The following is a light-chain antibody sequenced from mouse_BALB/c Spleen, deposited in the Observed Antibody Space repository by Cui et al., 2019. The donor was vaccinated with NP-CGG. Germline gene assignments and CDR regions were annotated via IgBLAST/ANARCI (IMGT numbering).Light chain of an antibody. V-gene: IGLV1*01. CDR3: ALWSSNHWV. CDR1: TGAVTSNNY. CDR2: GTK. J-gene: IGLJ1*01. Sequence: QAVVTQESAPTTSPGETVTLTCRSSTGAVTSNNYANWVQEKPDHLFTGLIGGTKNRTPGVPARFSSSLIGDKAALTITGAQTEDEAIYFCALWSSNHWVFGGGTKLTVL.